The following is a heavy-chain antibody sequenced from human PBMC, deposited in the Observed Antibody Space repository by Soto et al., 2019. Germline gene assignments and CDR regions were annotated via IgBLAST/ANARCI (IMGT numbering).Heavy chain of an antibody. J-gene: IGHJ1*01. D-gene: IGHD3-10*01. CDR2: FDPEDGET. CDR1: GYTLTELS. CDR3: AGWVVRGVGAEYFQH. Sequence: ASVKVSFKVSGYTLTELSMHWVRQAPGKGLEWMGGFDPEDGETIYAQKFQGRVTMTEDTSTDTAYMELSSLRSEDTAVYYCAGWVVRGVGAEYFQHWGQGTLVTVSS. V-gene: IGHV1-24*01.